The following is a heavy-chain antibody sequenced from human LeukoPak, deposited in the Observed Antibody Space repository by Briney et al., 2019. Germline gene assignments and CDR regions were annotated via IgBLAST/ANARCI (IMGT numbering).Heavy chain of an antibody. J-gene: IGHJ6*02. CDR3: ARVGNYRSHDYGMDV. V-gene: IGHV3-48*02. CDR1: GFTFTKNS. Sequence: GGSLRLSCAASGFTFTKNSMAWVRQAPGRGLECVSYISSSSNTINYADSVTGRFTISRDNAKNSLYLQMNSLRDEGTAVYYCARVGNYRSHDYGMDVRGQGTTVIVSS. CDR2: ISSSSNTI. D-gene: IGHD5-24*01.